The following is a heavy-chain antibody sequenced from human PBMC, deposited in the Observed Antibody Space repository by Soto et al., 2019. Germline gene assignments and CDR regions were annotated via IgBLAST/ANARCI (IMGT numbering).Heavy chain of an antibody. D-gene: IGHD7-27*01. CDR1: GFTCTGSA. CDR3: TSRPTQRAWD. Sequence: PGGSLRLSCAASGFTCTGSAMHWVRQASGKGLEWVGRIRSKANSYATAYAASVKGRFTISRDDSKNTAYLQMNSLKTEDTAVYYCTSRPTQRAWDWGQGTLVTVFS. V-gene: IGHV3-73*01. CDR2: IRSKANSYAT. J-gene: IGHJ4*02.